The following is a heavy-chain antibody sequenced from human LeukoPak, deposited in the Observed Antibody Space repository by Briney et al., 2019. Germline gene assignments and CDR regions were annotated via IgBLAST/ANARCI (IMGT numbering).Heavy chain of an antibody. CDR3: AKDREYDDSCDYNG. CDR1: GFTFSLYN. D-gene: IGHD3-22*01. J-gene: IGHJ4*02. CDR2: ISASETSI. Sequence: GGSLRLSCAASGFTFSLYNMNWVRQAPGKGLEWVSQISASETSIKYADSVRGRFTISRDNVKNSVYLQMNSLRAEDTAVYYCAKDREYDDSCDYNGWGQGTLVTVSS. V-gene: IGHV3-48*03.